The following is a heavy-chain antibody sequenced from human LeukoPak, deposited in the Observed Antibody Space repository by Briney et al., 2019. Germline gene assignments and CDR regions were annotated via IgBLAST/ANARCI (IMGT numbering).Heavy chain of an antibody. CDR2: ISYDGSDE. CDR3: VASSGSYHY. V-gene: IGHV3-30*03. J-gene: IGHJ4*02. D-gene: IGHD3-10*01. Sequence: GRSLRLSCAASGFTFSTYGMHWVRQAPGKGLEWVAIISYDGSDEYYADSVKGRLTISRDNSKNTLSLQMNSLTAEDTAVYYCVASSGSYHYWGQGTLVTVSS. CDR1: GFTFSTYG.